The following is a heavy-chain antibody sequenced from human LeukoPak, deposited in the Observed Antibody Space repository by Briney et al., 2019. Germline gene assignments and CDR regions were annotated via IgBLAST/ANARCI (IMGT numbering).Heavy chain of an antibody. D-gene: IGHD2-2*01. CDR3: ARAIVVVPAAINYYYYYMDV. CDR2: ISGSGGIA. CDR1: GFTFSNYA. V-gene: IGHV3-23*01. Sequence: PGGSLRLSCAASGFTFSNYAMSWVRQAPGKGLEWVSHISGSGGIAYYADSVKGRFTISRDNSKNTLYLQMNSLRAEDTAVYYCARAIVVVPAAINYYYYYMDVWGKGTTVTVSS. J-gene: IGHJ6*03.